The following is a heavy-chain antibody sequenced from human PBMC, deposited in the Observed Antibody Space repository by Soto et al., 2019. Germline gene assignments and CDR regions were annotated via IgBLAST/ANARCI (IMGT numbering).Heavy chain of an antibody. V-gene: IGHV3-33*01. J-gene: IGHJ4*02. Sequence: QVQLVESGGGVVQPGRSLRLSCAASGFTFSSYGMHWVRQAPGKGLEWVAVIWYDGSNKYYEDSVKGRFTISRANSKNTLYLHMNSLRAEVRAVYYWDRAGGFAWFDYLGQGTLVSVSS. D-gene: IGHD5-12*01. CDR2: IWYDGSNK. CDR3: DRAGGFAWFDY. CDR1: GFTFSSYG.